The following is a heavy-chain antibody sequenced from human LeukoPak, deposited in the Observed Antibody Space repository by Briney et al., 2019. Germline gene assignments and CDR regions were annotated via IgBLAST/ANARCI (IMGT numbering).Heavy chain of an antibody. V-gene: IGHV4-39*07. CDR3: ARGPPGSGHAFDI. Sequence: SETLSLTCTVSGGSISSSSYYWGWIRQPPGKGLEWIGSIYYSGSTYYNPSLKSRVTISVDTSKNQFSLKLSSVTAADTAVYYCARGPPGSGHAFDIWGQGTMVTVSS. CDR1: GGSISSSSYY. CDR2: IYYSGST. D-gene: IGHD1-26*01. J-gene: IGHJ3*02.